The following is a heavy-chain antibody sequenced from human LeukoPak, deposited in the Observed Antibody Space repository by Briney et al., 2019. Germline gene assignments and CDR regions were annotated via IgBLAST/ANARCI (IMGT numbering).Heavy chain of an antibody. CDR3: ARGVGAVAGTENWFDP. CDR1: GFTVSSYS. V-gene: IGHV3-21*01. J-gene: IGHJ5*02. Sequence: GGSLRLSCAASGFTVSSYSMNWVRQAPGKGLEWVSSISSSSSYIYYADSVKGRFTISRDNAKNSLYLQMNSLRAEDTAVYYCARGVGAVAGTENWFDPWGQGTLVTVSS. D-gene: IGHD6-19*01. CDR2: ISSSSSYI.